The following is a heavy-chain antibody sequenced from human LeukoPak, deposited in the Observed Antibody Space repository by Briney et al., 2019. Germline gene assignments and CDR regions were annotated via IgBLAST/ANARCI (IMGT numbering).Heavy chain of an antibody. J-gene: IGHJ4*02. D-gene: IGHD2-2*01. CDR1: GYTFTGYY. Sequence: GASVKVSCKASGYTFTGYYMHWVRQAPGQGLEWMGWINPNSGGTNYAQKFQGRVTMTRDTSISIAYMELSRLRSDDTAVYYCARDLAPSYCSSTSCYRGGSDYWGQGTLVTVSS. V-gene: IGHV1-2*02. CDR3: ARDLAPSYCSSTSCYRGGSDY. CDR2: INPNSGGT.